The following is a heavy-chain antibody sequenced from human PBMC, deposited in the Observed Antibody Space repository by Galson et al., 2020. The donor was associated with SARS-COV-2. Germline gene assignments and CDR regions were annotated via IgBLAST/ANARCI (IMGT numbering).Heavy chain of an antibody. CDR2: IYHSGST. Sequence: SETLSLTCAVSGYSISSDFYWGWIRQPPGKGLEWIGNIYHSGSTYYNPSLKSRVTISIDKSKNQFSLKLSSVTAADTAVYYCARPSSSGYYSVGYFDLWGRGTLVTVSS. CDR3: ARPSSSGYYSVGYFDL. CDR1: GYSISSDFY. J-gene: IGHJ2*01. D-gene: IGHD3-22*01. V-gene: IGHV4-38-2*01.